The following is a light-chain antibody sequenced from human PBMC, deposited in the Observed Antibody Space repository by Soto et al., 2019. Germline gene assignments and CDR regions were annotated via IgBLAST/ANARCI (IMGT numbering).Light chain of an antibody. V-gene: IGLV2-14*01. J-gene: IGLJ1*01. CDR1: SGDVGGYYY. CDR3: SSYTAGGTI. Sequence: QSALTQPAYVSGSPGQSITISCTGTSGDVGGYYYVSWYQQLPGKAPKLMISEVSNRPSGVSNRFSGSKSGNTASLTISGLQAEDEADYYCSSYTAGGTIFGTGTKLTVL. CDR2: EVS.